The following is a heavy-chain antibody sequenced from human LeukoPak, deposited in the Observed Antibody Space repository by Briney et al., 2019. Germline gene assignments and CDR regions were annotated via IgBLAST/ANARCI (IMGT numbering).Heavy chain of an antibody. J-gene: IGHJ4*02. CDR3: ARSSGSYWY. Sequence: SETLSLTCTVSGGSISNYYWNWIRQPPGKGLEWIGYVYYSGSTNYNPSHKSRVTISVDTSKNQFSLNLSSVTAADTAVYYCARSSGSYWYWGQGTLVTVSS. V-gene: IGHV4-59*01. CDR1: GGSISNYY. D-gene: IGHD1-26*01. CDR2: VYYSGST.